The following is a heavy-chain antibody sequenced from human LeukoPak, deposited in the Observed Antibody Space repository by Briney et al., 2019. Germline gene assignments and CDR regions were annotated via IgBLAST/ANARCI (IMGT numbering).Heavy chain of an antibody. CDR1: GGSISSYY. V-gene: IGHV4-59*01. CDR2: IYYSGST. D-gene: IGHD3-10*01. Sequence: PSETLSLTCTVSGGSISSYYWSWIRQPPGKGLEWIGYIYYSGSTNYNPSLKSRVTISVDTSKNQFPLKLSSVTAADTAVYYCARALVSSGSGSYYTAFDIWGQGTMVTVSS. CDR3: ARALVSSGSGSYYTAFDI. J-gene: IGHJ3*02.